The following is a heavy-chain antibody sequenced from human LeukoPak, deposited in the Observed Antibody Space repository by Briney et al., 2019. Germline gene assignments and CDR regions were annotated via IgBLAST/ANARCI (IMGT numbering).Heavy chain of an antibody. CDR2: ISGSGGST. CDR1: GFTFSSYG. Sequence: GGSLRLSCAASGFTFSSYGMSWVRQAPGKGLEWVSAISGSGGSTAFADSVKGRFTISRDNSKNTLYLQMNSLRAEDTAVYFCAKGPWFGESWGQGTLVTVSS. V-gene: IGHV3-23*01. CDR3: AKGPWFGES. D-gene: IGHD3-10*01. J-gene: IGHJ5*02.